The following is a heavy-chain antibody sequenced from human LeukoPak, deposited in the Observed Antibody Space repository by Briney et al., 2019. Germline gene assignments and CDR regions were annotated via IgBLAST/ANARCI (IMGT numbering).Heavy chain of an antibody. V-gene: IGHV4-59*01. Sequence: SETLSLTCTVSGGSISSYYWSWIRQPPGKGLEWIGYIYYSGSTNYNPSLKSRVTISVDTSKNQYSLKLSSVTAADTAVYYCARVGYDFWSGYDYWGQGTLVTVSS. D-gene: IGHD3-3*01. J-gene: IGHJ4*02. CDR2: IYYSGST. CDR3: ARVGYDFWSGYDY. CDR1: GGSISSYY.